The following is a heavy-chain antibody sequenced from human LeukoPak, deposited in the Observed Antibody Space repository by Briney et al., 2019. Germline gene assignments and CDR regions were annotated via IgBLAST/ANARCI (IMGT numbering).Heavy chain of an antibody. Sequence: GGSLRLSCAASGFTFSSYDMSWVRQAPGKGLEWVSAISGSGGSTYYADSVKGRFTISRDNSTNTLYLQMNSLRAEDTAVYYCAKGSGIAATSVGYFGYWGQGTLGTVSS. CDR3: AKGSGIAATSVGYFGY. CDR2: ISGSGGST. CDR1: GFTFSSYD. D-gene: IGHD6-13*01. J-gene: IGHJ4*02. V-gene: IGHV3-23*01.